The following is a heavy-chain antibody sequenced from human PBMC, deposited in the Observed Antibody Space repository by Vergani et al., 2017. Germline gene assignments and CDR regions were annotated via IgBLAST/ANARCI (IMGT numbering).Heavy chain of an antibody. J-gene: IGHJ5*02. D-gene: IGHD3-10*01. CDR3: ARDSWTSELRGVYWFDT. CDR2: IHSSGTT. V-gene: IGHV4-61*02. Sequence: QVQLQESGPGLVKPSETLSLTCTVSGDSMQSGSFYWSWIRQPAGKGLEWIGRIHSSGTTNYNPSLKSRVTLSVDTSKNQLSLRMTSVTAADTAVYYCARDSWTSELRGVYWFDTWGQGTLVSVSS. CDR1: GDSMQSGSFY.